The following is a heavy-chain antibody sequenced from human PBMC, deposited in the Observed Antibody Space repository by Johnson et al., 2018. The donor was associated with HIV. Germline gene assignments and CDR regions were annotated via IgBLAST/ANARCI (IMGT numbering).Heavy chain of an antibody. V-gene: IGHV3-30*19. D-gene: IGHD3-10*01. CDR2: ISYDGSNK. CDR1: GFTFSSYG. J-gene: IGHJ3*02. CDR3: ARDSGVDAFDI. Sequence: QVQLVESGGGVVQPGGSLRLSCAASGFTFSSYGMHWVRQAPGKGLEWVAFISYDGSNKYYADSVKGRFTISRDNSKNTLYLQMNSPRAEDTAVYYCARDSGVDAFDIWGQGTMVTVSS.